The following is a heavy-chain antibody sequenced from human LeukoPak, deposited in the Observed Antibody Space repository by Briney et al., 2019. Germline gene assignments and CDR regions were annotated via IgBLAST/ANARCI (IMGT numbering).Heavy chain of an antibody. CDR1: GYTFTSYG. CDR3: ARDGYSYDSGDAFDI. Sequence: ASVKVSCKASGYTFTSYGISWVRRAPGQGREWMGWISAYNGNTNYAQKLQGRVTMTTDTSTSTAYMELRSLRSDDTAVYYCARDGYSYDSGDAFDIWGQGTMVTVSS. D-gene: IGHD3-22*01. V-gene: IGHV1-18*01. CDR2: ISAYNGNT. J-gene: IGHJ3*02.